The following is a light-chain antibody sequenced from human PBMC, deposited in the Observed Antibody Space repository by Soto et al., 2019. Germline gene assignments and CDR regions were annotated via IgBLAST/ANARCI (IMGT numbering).Light chain of an antibody. CDR1: QSIPSS. J-gene: IGKJ2*01. V-gene: IGKV1-5*01. CDR3: QHYSSYL. Sequence: DIQMTQSPTTLSACVGDRVTITCRASQSIPSSLAWYQQKPGKAPNLLIYDASILESGVPSRFSGSGSGTEFTLIISSLQSDDFSTYYCQHYSSYLFGQGTKLEI. CDR2: DAS.